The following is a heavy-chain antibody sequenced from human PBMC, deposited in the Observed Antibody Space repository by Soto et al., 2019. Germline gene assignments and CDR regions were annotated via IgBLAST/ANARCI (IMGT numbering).Heavy chain of an antibody. CDR1: GYTFTRYT. D-gene: IGHD2-15*01. CDR3: ARGIATGQLDP. V-gene: IGHV1-3*01. Sequence: QVQLVQSGAEVKKPGASVKISCKASGYTFTRYTMNWVRQAPAQRLEWMGWINPDNGNTKSSQKFQVRVIITRDTSASTAYMDLSSLRSDDTAVYYCARGIATGQLDPWGQGTLVTVSS. J-gene: IGHJ5*02. CDR2: INPDNGNT.